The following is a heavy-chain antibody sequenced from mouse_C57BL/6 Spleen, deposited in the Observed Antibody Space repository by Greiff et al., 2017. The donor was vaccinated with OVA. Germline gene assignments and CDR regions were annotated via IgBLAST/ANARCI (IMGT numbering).Heavy chain of an antibody. J-gene: IGHJ1*03. D-gene: IGHD2-4*01. CDR2: INPSSGYT. Sequence: VQLQQSGAELARPGASVKMSCKASGYTFTSYTMHWVKQRPGQGLEWIGYINPSSGYTKYNQKFKDKATLTADKSSSTAYMQLSSLTSEDSAVYYCARDYPYWYFDVWGTGTTVTVSS. CDR3: ARDYPYWYFDV. V-gene: IGHV1-4*01. CDR1: GYTFTSYT.